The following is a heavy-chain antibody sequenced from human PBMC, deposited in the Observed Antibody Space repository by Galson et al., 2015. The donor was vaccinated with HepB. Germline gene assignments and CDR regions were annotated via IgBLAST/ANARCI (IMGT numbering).Heavy chain of an antibody. CDR2: INSDGTTP. J-gene: IGHJ4*02. Sequence: SLRLSCAASGFTFSSYSTHWVRQAPGKGLVWVSRINSDGTTPSYADSVKGRFTISRDNAKNTLYLQMKSLRAEDTAVYYCARGGISGWYDTVDFWGLGALVTVSS. CDR3: ARGGISGWYDTVDF. D-gene: IGHD6-19*01. CDR1: GFTFSSYS. V-gene: IGHV3-74*01.